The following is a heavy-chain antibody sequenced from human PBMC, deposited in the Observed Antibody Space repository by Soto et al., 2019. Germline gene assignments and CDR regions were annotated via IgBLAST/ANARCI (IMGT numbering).Heavy chain of an antibody. J-gene: IGHJ6*02. CDR2: IYYSGIT. CDR3: ARLYGSGSYQFYGMDV. V-gene: IGHV4-39*01. D-gene: IGHD3-10*01. CDR1: GGSISSSSYY. Sequence: PSETLSLTCTVSGGSISSSSYYWGWIRQPPGKGLEWIGSIYYSGITYYNPSLKSRVTMSVDTSKNQFSLRLSSVTAADTAMYYCARLYGSGSYQFYGMDVWGQGTTVTVSS.